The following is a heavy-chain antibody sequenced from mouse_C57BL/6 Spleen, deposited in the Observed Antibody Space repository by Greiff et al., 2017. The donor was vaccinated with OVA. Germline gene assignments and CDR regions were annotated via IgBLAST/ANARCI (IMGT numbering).Heavy chain of an antibody. CDR3: AREYYGSSYWYFDV. CDR2: INPSTGGT. Sequence: EVKLQESGPELVKPGASVKISCKASGYSFTGYYMNWVKQSPEKSLEWIGEINPSTGGTTYNQKFKAKATLTVDKSSSTAYMQLKSLTSEDSAVYYCAREYYGSSYWYFDVWGTGTTVTVSS. CDR1: GYSFTGYY. V-gene: IGHV1-42*01. J-gene: IGHJ1*03. D-gene: IGHD1-1*01.